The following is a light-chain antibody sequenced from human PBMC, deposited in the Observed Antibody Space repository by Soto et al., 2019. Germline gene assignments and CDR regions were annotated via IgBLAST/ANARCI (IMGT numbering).Light chain of an antibody. J-gene: IGKJ1*01. CDR1: QSILYSSNNKNY. V-gene: IGKV4-1*01. CDR2: WES. Sequence: DIVMTQSPDSLAVSLGERATINCKSSQSILYSSNNKNYLAWYQQKPGQPPKLLSSWESTREPGVPDRFSGSESETDLPLTISSLQDEDEAVYYCHQYYGSPPRTFGQGKKVEIK. CDR3: HQYYGSPPRT.